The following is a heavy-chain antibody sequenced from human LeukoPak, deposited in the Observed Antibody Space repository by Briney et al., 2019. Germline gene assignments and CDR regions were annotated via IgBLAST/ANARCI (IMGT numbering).Heavy chain of an antibody. CDR1: GYSFTSYW. CDR3: ARRSQSGIDVEY. Sequence: GASLKISCKGSGYSFTSYWIGWVRQRPAKGLEWMGIIYTGDSDTRYSPPFQGQVTISADKSISTAYVQWSSLEASDTAMYYCARRSQSGIDVEYWGQGTLVTVSS. J-gene: IGHJ4*02. V-gene: IGHV5-51*01. D-gene: IGHD1-26*01. CDR2: IYTGDSDT.